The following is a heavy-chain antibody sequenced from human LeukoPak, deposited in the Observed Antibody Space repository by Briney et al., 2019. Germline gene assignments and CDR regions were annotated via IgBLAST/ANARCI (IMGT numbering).Heavy chain of an antibody. CDR1: GYTFTSYG. D-gene: IGHD3-3*01. CDR2: ISAYNGNT. V-gene: IGHV1-18*01. Sequence: ASVKVSCKASGYTFTSYGISWVRQAPGQGLEWMGWISAYNGNTNYAQKFQGRVTMTRNTSISTAYMEPSSLRSEDTAVYYCARGVGRITIFGVVRVFGYWGQGTLVTVSS. CDR3: ARGVGRITIFGVVRVFGY. J-gene: IGHJ4*02.